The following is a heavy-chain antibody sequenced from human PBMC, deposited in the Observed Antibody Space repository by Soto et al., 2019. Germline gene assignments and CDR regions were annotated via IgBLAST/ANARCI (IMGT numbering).Heavy chain of an antibody. CDR3: YRRGRYFVSEGIYYYGMDV. Sequence: GGSLRLSCAASGFTFSSYAMSWVRQAPGKGLEWVSAISGSGGSTYYADSVKGRFTISRDNSKNTLYLQMNSLRAEDTAVYFCYRRGRYFVSEGIYYYGMDVWGQGTTVTVSS. J-gene: IGHJ6*02. CDR2: ISGSGGST. V-gene: IGHV3-23*01. CDR1: GFTFSSYA. D-gene: IGHD3-9*01.